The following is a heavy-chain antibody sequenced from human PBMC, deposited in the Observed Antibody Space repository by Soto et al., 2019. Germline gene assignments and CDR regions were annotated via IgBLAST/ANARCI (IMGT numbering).Heavy chain of an antibody. V-gene: IGHV3-74*01. CDR3: ATDRGRVINYEMIIDANPMGV. D-gene: IGHD3-16*01. CDR1: GFTFSNYW. J-gene: IGHJ6*03. CDR2: LDSEGGNT. Sequence: EVQLVESGGALVQPGGSLRLSCAASGFTFSNYWMYWVRHAPGKGLVWVSRLDSEGGNTLYADSVKGRFTISRDNARNTLDLQMDSPRGEDTAVYYCATDRGRVINYEMIIDANPMGVWGKGTTVTVSS.